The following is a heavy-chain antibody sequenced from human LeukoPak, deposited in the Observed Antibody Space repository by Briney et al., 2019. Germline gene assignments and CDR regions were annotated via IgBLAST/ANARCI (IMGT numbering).Heavy chain of an antibody. CDR3: ARGDYYDSSGYLDY. CDR1: GFTFSSDA. Sequence: GRSLRLSCAASGFTFSSDAMHWVRQAPGKGLEWVAVISYDGSNKYYADSVKGRFTISRDNSKNTLYLQMNSLRAEDTAVYYCARGDYYDSSGYLDYWGQGTLVTVSS. CDR2: ISYDGSNK. V-gene: IGHV3-30*04. J-gene: IGHJ4*02. D-gene: IGHD3-22*01.